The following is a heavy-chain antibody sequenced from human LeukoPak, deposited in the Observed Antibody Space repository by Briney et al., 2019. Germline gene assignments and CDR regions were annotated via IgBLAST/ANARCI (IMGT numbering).Heavy chain of an antibody. D-gene: IGHD2-2*01. J-gene: IGHJ4*02. Sequence: SETLSLTCAVYGGSFSGYYWGWIRQPPGKGLEWIGTIYYSGSIYYNSSLKSRVTMSVDTSKNQFSLNLSSVTAADTAVYYCARHSNGGCTSTRCHIDYWGQGTLVTVSS. V-gene: IGHV4-39*01. CDR1: GGSFSGYY. CDR3: ARHSNGGCTSTRCHIDY. CDR2: IYYSGSI.